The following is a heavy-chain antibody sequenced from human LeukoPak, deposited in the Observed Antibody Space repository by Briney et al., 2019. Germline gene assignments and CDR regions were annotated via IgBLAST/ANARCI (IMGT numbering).Heavy chain of an antibody. D-gene: IGHD3-22*01. CDR3: ARGKWLLPHDY. Sequence: AASVKVSCKASGGTFSSYAISWVRQAPGQGLEWMGGIIPIFGTANYAQKFQGRVTITADESTSTAYMELSSLRSEDTAVYYCARGKWLLPHDYWGQGTLVTVSS. CDR1: GGTFSSYA. CDR2: IIPIFGTA. V-gene: IGHV1-69*01. J-gene: IGHJ4*02.